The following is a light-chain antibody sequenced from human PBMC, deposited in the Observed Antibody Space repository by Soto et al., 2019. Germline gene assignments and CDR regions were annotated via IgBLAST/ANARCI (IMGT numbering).Light chain of an antibody. CDR2: DVS. V-gene: IGKV3-15*01. J-gene: IGKJ5*01. Sequence: VMTQSPATLSVSPGERAALSCRASQSVSTNFAWYQQKSGQSPRLLIYDVSNRATGVPARFSGSGSETDFTLTISGLRSEDSAVYFCQQYNNWPFSFGQGTRLEIK. CDR3: QQYNNWPFS. CDR1: QSVSTN.